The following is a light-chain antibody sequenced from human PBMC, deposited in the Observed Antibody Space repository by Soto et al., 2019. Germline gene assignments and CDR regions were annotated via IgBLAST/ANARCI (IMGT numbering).Light chain of an antibody. CDR1: QSVSSN. V-gene: IGKV3-15*01. CDR2: GAS. J-gene: IGKJ3*01. Sequence: EIVMTQSPATLSVSPGERATLSCRASQSVSSNLAWYQQKPGQAPRLLIYGASTRATGIPARFSGSGSGTEFTLTFNSLQSEDFAVYYCQQYNNWPPFGPGTKVDIK. CDR3: QQYNNWPP.